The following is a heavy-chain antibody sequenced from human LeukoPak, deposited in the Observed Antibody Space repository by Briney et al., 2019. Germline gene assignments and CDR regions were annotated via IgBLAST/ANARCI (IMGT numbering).Heavy chain of an antibody. CDR3: ARNAQVTRYFDY. CDR2: MNPNSGNT. V-gene: IGHV1-8*01. J-gene: IGHJ4*02. Sequence: GASVKVSCKASVYTFSTYDINWVRQATGQGLEWMGWMNPNSGNTGYAQKFQGRVTITRNTSISTAYMELSSLRSEDTAVYYCARNAQVTRYFDYWGQGTLVTVSS. CDR1: VYTFSTYD. D-gene: IGHD5-18*01.